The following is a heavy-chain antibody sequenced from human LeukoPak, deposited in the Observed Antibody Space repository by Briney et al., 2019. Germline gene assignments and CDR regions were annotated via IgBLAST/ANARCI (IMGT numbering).Heavy chain of an antibody. CDR1: GGSISSGGYY. CDR2: IYHSGST. D-gene: IGHD4-17*01. CDR3: ARGWWATVTTENDDAFDI. J-gene: IGHJ3*02. V-gene: IGHV4-30-2*01. Sequence: SETLSLTCTVSGGSISSGGYYWSWIRQPPGKGLEWIGYIYHSGSTYYNPSLKSRVTISVDRSKNQFSLKLSSVTAADTAVYYCARGWWATVTTENDDAFDIWGQGTMVTVSS.